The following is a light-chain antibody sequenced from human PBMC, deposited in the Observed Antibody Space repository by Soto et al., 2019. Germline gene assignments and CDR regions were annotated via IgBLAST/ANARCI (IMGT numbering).Light chain of an antibody. V-gene: IGKV3-15*01. CDR2: GAP. CDR1: QSVNSN. J-gene: IGKJ1*01. CDR3: QRYDDWPWT. Sequence: EIVLTQSPATLSVSPGDRATLSCRASQSVNSNLAWYHLKPGQAPRLLIYGAPIRAAGIPARFTGSESGTEFTLSISSLQSEDCAVCYCQRYDDWPWTFGHGTKVEIK.